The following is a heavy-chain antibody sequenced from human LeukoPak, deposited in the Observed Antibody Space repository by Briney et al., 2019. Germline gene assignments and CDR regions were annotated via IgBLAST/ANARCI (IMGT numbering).Heavy chain of an antibody. CDR2: MNPNSGNT. V-gene: IGHV1-8*01. CDR1: GYTFTSYD. CDR3: ARFRADYYYYGMDV. Sequence: ASVKVSCKASGYTFTSYDINWVRQATGQGLEWMGWMNPNSGNTGYAQEFQGRVTMTRNTSISTAYMELSSLRSEDTAVYYCARFRADYYYYGMDVWGQGTTVTVSS. J-gene: IGHJ6*02. D-gene: IGHD1-26*01.